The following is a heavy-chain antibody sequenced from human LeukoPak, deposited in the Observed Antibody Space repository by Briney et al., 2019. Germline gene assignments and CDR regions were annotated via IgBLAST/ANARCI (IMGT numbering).Heavy chain of an antibody. CDR3: ARGSTYYYGSGSYFDDY. D-gene: IGHD3-10*01. Sequence: GRSLRLSCAASGFTVSSNYMSWVRQAPGKGLEWVSVIYCGGSTYYADSVKGRFTISRDNSKNTLYLQMNSLRAEDTAVYYCARGSTYYYGSGSYFDDYWGQGTLVTVSS. CDR2: IYCGGST. V-gene: IGHV3-53*01. J-gene: IGHJ4*02. CDR1: GFTVSSNY.